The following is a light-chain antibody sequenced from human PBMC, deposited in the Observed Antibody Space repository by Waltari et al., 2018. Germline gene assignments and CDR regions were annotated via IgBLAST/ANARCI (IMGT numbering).Light chain of an antibody. CDR1: SSNIGSNY. V-gene: IGLV1-47*02. Sequence: SVLTQPPSASGAPGQSVTISCSGSSSNIGSNYVYWYQQLPGTAPKLLIYYSNQRPSGVPDRFSGSKSGTSASLAITALRSEDEADYYCQSYDSSLSGVVFGGGTKLTVL. CDR3: QSYDSSLSGVV. J-gene: IGLJ2*01. CDR2: YSN.